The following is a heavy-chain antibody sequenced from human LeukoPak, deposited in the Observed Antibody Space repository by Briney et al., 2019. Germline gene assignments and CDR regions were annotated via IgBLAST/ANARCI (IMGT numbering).Heavy chain of an antibody. CDR3: ARAKMSN. CDR2: ISDNGDTI. CDR1: GFIFRNYY. V-gene: IGHV3-11*01. Sequence: PGGSLRLSCAASGFIFRNYYMSWMRQAPGKGLEWVSYISDNGDTIYYGDFVKGRFTISRDNANNSLSLHMTNLTVEDTAVYYCARAKMSNWGQGAPVTVSS. J-gene: IGHJ4*02.